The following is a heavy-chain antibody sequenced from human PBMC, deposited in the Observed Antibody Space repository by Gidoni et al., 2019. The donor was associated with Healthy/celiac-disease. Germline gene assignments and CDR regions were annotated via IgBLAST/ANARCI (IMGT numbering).Heavy chain of an antibody. J-gene: IGHJ4*02. V-gene: IGHV3-48*01. CDR1: GFTFSSYS. D-gene: IGHD1-26*01. CDR3: ASGPLGWELLFSPPVDY. CDR2: ISSSSSTI. Sequence: EVQLVESGGGLVQPGGSMRLSCAASGFTFSSYSMNWVRQAPGKGLEWVSYISSSSSTIYYADSVKGRFTISRDNAKNSLYLQMNSLRAEDTAVYYCASGPLGWELLFSPPVDYWGQGTLVTVSS.